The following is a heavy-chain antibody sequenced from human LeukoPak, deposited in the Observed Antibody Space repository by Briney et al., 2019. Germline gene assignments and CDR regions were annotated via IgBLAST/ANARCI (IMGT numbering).Heavy chain of an antibody. CDR3: AHIGNIVATSAFDY. CDR2: IYWDDDK. D-gene: IGHD5-12*01. J-gene: IGHJ4*02. Sequence: SGPTLVNPTQTLTLTCTFSGFSLSTSGVGVSWIRQPPGKSLEWLALIYWDDDKRYSPSLKSRLTITKDTSKNQVVLTMTNMDPVDTATYYCAHIGNIVATSAFDYWGQGTLVTVSS. CDR1: GFSLSTSGVG. V-gene: IGHV2-5*02.